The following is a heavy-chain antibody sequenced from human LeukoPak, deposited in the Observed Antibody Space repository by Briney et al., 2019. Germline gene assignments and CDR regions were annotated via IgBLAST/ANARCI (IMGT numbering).Heavy chain of an antibody. V-gene: IGHV4-34*01. CDR3: ARGRDGDYRGYFDY. J-gene: IGHJ4*02. D-gene: IGHD4-17*01. Sequence: PSETLSLTCAVYGGSLSGHYWSWIRQPPGKGLEWIGEINHSGSTNHNPSLKSRVTISVDTSKNQFSLKLRSVTAADTAGYYCARGRDGDYRGYFDYWGQGTLVTVSS. CDR1: GGSLSGHY. CDR2: INHSGST.